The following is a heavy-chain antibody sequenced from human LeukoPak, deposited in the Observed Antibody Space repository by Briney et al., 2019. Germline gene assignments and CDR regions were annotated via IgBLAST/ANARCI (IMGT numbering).Heavy chain of an antibody. V-gene: IGHV1-18*01. Sequence: ASVKVSCKASGYTFTSYGFTWVRQAPGQGPEWMGWISAYDGNTNSAQKFQGRVTMTTDTSSSTAYMELRSLTSDDTAVYYCARDRYYYDSSVLDAFDIWGQGTMVTVSS. J-gene: IGHJ3*02. CDR2: ISAYDGNT. CDR3: ARDRYYYDSSVLDAFDI. CDR1: GYTFTSYG. D-gene: IGHD3-22*01.